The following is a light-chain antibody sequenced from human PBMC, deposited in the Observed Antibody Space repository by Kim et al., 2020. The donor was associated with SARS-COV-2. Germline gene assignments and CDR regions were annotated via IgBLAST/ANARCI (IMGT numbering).Light chain of an antibody. CDR3: QQHRKWPPAPS. J-gene: IGKJ4*01. CDR2: DAA. CDR1: HGIGIN. Sequence: SPGEGATLSCRASHGIGINLAWYQQTRGKAPRLLIYDAAIRATGIPDKFSGSGSGTDFTLTISSLDPEDFGVYFCQQHRKWPPAPSFGGGTKLEI. V-gene: IGKV3-11*01.